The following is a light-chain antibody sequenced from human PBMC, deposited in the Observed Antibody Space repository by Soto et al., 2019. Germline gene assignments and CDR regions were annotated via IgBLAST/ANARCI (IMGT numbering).Light chain of an antibody. V-gene: IGLV2-11*01. J-gene: IGLJ1*01. CDR3: CSYAGTYTYV. CDR1: SSDVGGYNY. CDR2: DVN. Sequence: QSVLTQPRSVSGSPGQSVTISCTGTSSDVGGYNYVSWYQQHPGKAPKLMIYDVNKRPSGVPDRFSGSKSGSTASLTISGLQYEDEADYFCCSYAGTYTYVFXTGTKVTV.